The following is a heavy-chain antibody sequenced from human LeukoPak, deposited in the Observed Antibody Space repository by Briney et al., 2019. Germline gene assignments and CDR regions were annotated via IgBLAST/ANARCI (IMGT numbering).Heavy chain of an antibody. D-gene: IGHD3-10*01. V-gene: IGHV1-8*02. J-gene: IGHJ4*02. CDR1: GYTFTSYG. CDR2: ISAYSGNT. Sequence: GASVKVSCKASGYTFTSYGISWVRQAPGQGLEWMGWISAYSGNTGYAQKFQGRVTMTRNTSISTAYMELSGLRSEDTAVYYCARFPRGGSENYYNGDYWGQGTLVTVSS. CDR3: ARFPRGGSENYYNGDY.